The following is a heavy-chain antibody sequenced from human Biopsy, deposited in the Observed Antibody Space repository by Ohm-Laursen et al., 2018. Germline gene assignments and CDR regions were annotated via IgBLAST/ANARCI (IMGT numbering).Heavy chain of an antibody. CDR1: GYTFTSYD. D-gene: IGHD2/OR15-2a*01. Sequence: SSVKASCKASGYTFTSYDISWARLAPGQGLEWMGWISPDTDKTSYPPKLQDRATMTADTTTNTAHMELRSLRSDDTAVYYCARVFCTSTTCYGLLDNWGQGTVVTVSS. CDR2: ISPDTDKT. V-gene: IGHV1-18*01. CDR3: ARVFCTSTTCYGLLDN. J-gene: IGHJ4*02.